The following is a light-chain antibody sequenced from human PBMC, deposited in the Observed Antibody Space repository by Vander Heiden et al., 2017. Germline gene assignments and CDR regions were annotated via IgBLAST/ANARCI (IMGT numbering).Light chain of an antibody. CDR2: SNN. J-gene: IGLJ3*02. CDR1: SSNIGGDT. Sequence: QSVLTQPPSASGTPGQRVTISCSGSSSNIGGDTVNWYQHLPGTAPKLLSYSNNQRPSGVPDRFSGSKSGTSASLAIRGLQSEDEADYYCATWDGRLNGWVFGGGTKLTVL. CDR3: ATWDGRLNGWV. V-gene: IGLV1-44*01.